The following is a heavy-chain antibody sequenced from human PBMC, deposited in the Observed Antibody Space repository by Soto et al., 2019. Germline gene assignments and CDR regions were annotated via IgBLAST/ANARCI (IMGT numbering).Heavy chain of an antibody. V-gene: IGHV5-51*01. J-gene: IGHJ6*02. D-gene: IGHD3-10*01. CDR2: IYPGDSDT. CDR1: GYSFTSYW. Sequence: GESLKISCKGSGYSFTSYWIGWVRQMPGKGLEWMGIIYPGDSDTRYSPSFQGQVTISADKSISTAYLQWSSLKASDTAMYYCARPHGSGSFRFGYYYYGMDVWGQGTTVTVSS. CDR3: ARPHGSGSFRFGYYYYGMDV.